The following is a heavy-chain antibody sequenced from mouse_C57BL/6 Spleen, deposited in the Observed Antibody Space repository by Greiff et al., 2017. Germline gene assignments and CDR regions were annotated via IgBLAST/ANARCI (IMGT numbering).Heavy chain of an antibody. CDR1: GYTFTSYC. Sequence: VQLQQPGAELVKPGASVKLSCKASGYTFTSYCMPWVKQTPGQGLEWIGIIHPNGGSTNYKEKVKSKATLPVDNSSNTAYLQLSSLTSEDSAVYYCARSEYSNYVAYWGQGTLVTVSA. V-gene: IGHV1-64*01. D-gene: IGHD2-5*01. CDR2: IHPNGGST. CDR3: ARSEYSNYVAY. J-gene: IGHJ3*01.